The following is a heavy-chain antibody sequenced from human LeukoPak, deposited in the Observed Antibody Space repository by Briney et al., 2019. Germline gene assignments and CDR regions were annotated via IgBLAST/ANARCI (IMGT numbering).Heavy chain of an antibody. D-gene: IGHD2-2*01. J-gene: IGHJ6*02. V-gene: IGHV1-69*13. CDR1: GGTFSSYA. CDR3: ARETPHCSSTSCYRALGYYGMDV. CDR2: IIPIFGTA. Sequence: SVKVSCKASGGTFSSYAISWVRQAPGQGLEWMGGIIPIFGTANYAQKFQGRVTITADESTSTAYMELSSLRSEDTAVYYCARETPHCSSTSCYRALGYYGMDVWGQGTTVTISS.